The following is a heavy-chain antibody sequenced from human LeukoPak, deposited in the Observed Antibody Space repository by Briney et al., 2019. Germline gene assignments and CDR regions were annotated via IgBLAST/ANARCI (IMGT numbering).Heavy chain of an antibody. CDR1: GGSINNYY. CDR2: VYYRGST. CDR3: ASHVRGTYAWFDP. D-gene: IGHD4-17*01. J-gene: IGHJ5*02. Sequence: SETLSLTCTVSGGSINNYYWSWIRQPPGKGLEWIGYVYYRGSTNYNPSLKSRVTISVDTSKNQFSLKLSSVTAADTALYYCASHVRGTYAWFDPWGQGTLVTVSS. V-gene: IGHV4-59*08.